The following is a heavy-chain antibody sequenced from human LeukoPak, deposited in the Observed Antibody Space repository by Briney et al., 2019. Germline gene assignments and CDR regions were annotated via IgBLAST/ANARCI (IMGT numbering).Heavy chain of an antibody. D-gene: IGHD3-9*01. J-gene: IGHJ4*02. CDR2: VNPNGGGT. CDR1: GYIFSGYY. V-gene: IGHV1-2*02. Sequence: ASVKVSCKASGYIFSGYYLHWVRPAPGQGLEWMGGVNPNGGGTDYDQKFRGRVTITRDTSISTVYMDLSRLTSADTAVYYCARDRSRYFDHWGQGTLLTVFS. CDR3: ARDRSRYFDH.